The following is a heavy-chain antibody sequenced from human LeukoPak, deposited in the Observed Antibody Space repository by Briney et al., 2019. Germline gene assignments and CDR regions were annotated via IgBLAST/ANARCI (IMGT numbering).Heavy chain of an antibody. D-gene: IGHD3-9*01. CDR2: ISYDGSNK. Sequence: GGSLRLSCAASGSTFSSYGMHWVRQAPGKGLEWVAVISYDGSNKYYADSVKGRFTISRDNSKNTLYLQMNSLRAEDTAVYYCAKDHKGVGYYDILTGRSHFDYWGQGTLVTVSS. V-gene: IGHV3-30*18. CDR3: AKDHKGVGYYDILTGRSHFDY. J-gene: IGHJ4*02. CDR1: GSTFSSYG.